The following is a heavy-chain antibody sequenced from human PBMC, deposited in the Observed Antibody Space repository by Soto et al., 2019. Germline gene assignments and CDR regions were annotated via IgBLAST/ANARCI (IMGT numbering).Heavy chain of an antibody. V-gene: IGHV4-31*03. CDR2: IYYSGGT. CDR1: GGSISSGGYY. Sequence: SETLSLTCTVSGGSISSGGYYWSWIRQHPGKGLEWIGYIYYSGGTYYNPSLKSRVTISVDTSKNQFSLKLSSVTAADTAVYYCARAAIRDHWFDPWGQGTLVTVSS. D-gene: IGHD2-2*02. J-gene: IGHJ5*02. CDR3: ARAAIRDHWFDP.